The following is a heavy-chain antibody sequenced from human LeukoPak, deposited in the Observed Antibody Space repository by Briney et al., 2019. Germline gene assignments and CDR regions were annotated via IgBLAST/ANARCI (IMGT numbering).Heavy chain of an antibody. J-gene: IGHJ4*02. CDR2: ISYDGSNK. CDR1: GFTFSSYW. D-gene: IGHD3-16*02. CDR3: ARGLRLGELSLLDY. V-gene: IGHV3-30*03. Sequence: GGSLRLSCAASGFTFSSYWMNWVRQAPGKGLEWVAVISYDGSNKYYADSVKGRFTISRDNSENTLYLQMNSLRAEDAAVYYCARGLRLGELSLLDYWGQGTLVTVSS.